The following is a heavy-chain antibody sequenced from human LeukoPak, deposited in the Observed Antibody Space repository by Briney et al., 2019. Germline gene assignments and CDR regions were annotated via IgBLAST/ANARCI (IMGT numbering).Heavy chain of an antibody. CDR3: AKPGAWEDSICYLDPDY. V-gene: IGHV3-30*18. D-gene: IGHD3-22*01. CDR2: ILYDGSSK. J-gene: IGHJ4*02. CDR1: GFTFSSYG. Sequence: GWSLRLSCAASGFTFSSYGMHWVRQAPGKGLEWVAVILYDGSSKYYAHSVKGRFTISTDNSKNTLYLQMNSVRAEDTAVYYCAKPGAWEDSICYLDPDYWGQGTLVTVSS.